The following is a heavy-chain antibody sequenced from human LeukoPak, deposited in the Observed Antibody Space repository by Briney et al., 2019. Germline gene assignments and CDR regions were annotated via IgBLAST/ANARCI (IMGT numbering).Heavy chain of an antibody. CDR2: ISYDGSNK. CDR1: GFTLSSYG. Sequence: GGSLRVSCAASGFTLSSYGMHWVRQAPGRGLEWVAVISYDGSNKFYADSVKGRFTISRDNSKNTLYLQMTSLRAEDTAVYCCAKDGLFLTTELKFFYMDVWGKGTTVTVSS. CDR3: AKDGLFLTTELKFFYMDV. D-gene: IGHD4-11*01. J-gene: IGHJ6*03. V-gene: IGHV3-30*18.